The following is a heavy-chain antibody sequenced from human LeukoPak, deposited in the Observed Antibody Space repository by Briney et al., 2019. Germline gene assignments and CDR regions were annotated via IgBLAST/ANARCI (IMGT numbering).Heavy chain of an antibody. CDR1: GGSISSYY. V-gene: IGHV4-59*01. D-gene: IGHD3-10*01. J-gene: IGHJ6*02. CDR2: IYYSGST. Sequence: SETLSLTCTVSGGSISSYYWSWIRQPPGKGLEWIGYIYYSGSTNYNPSLKSRFTISVDTSKNQFSLKLSSVTAADTAVYYCARSETSKSITMVRGVILPYYYYGMDVWGQGTTVTV. CDR3: ARSETSKSITMVRGVILPYYYYGMDV.